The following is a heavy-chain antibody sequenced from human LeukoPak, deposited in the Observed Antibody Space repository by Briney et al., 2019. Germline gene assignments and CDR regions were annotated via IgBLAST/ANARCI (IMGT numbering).Heavy chain of an antibody. CDR2: ISYDGSNK. J-gene: IGHJ4*02. Sequence: GGSLRLSCAASGFTFSSYGMHWVRQAPGKGLEWVAVISYDGSNKYYADSVKGRFTISRDNSKNTLYLQMNSLRAEDTAVYYCAKDRSLGYYDSRGYFDYWGQGTLVTVSS. V-gene: IGHV3-30*18. CDR1: GFTFSSYG. D-gene: IGHD3-22*01. CDR3: AKDRSLGYYDSRGYFDY.